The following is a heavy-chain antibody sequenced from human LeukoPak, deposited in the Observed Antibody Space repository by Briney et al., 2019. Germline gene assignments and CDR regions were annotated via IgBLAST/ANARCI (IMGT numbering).Heavy chain of an antibody. Sequence: SETLSLTCTVSGYSISSGYYWGWIRQPPGKGLEWIGSIYHSGSTYYNPSLKSRVTISVDTSKNQFSLKLSSVTAADTAVYYCARDPNSGYDYGRVDYWGQGTLVTVSS. D-gene: IGHD5-12*01. V-gene: IGHV4-38-2*02. CDR2: IYHSGST. CDR1: GYSISSGYY. CDR3: ARDPNSGYDYGRVDY. J-gene: IGHJ4*02.